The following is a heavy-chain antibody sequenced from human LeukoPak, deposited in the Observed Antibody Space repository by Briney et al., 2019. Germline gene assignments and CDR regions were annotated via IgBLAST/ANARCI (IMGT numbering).Heavy chain of an antibody. CDR3: ANCGYSYFDY. J-gene: IGHJ4*02. CDR1: GFTFSAYA. D-gene: IGHD5-18*01. CDR2: ISGSGGST. V-gene: IGHV3-23*01. Sequence: GGSLSFSFPAPGFTFSAYARSWFAQAPGRGLEWVSAISGSGGSTYYADSVKGRFTISRDNSKNTLYLQMNSLRAEDTAVYYCANCGYSYFDYWGQGTLVTVSS.